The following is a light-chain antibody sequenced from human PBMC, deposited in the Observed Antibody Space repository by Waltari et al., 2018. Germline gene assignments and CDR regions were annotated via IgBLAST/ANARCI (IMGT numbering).Light chain of an antibody. CDR3: QQYDNWPLT. J-gene: IGKJ1*01. CDR2: GAS. V-gene: IGKV3-15*01. CDR1: QSVSTN. Sequence: EIVLTQSPATLSVSPGERATLSRRASQSVSTNLAWYQHKPVQAPRLLIYGASTRTTSLPARFSGSGSGTEFTLTISSLQSEDFAVYLCQQYDNWPLTFGQGTKVEI.